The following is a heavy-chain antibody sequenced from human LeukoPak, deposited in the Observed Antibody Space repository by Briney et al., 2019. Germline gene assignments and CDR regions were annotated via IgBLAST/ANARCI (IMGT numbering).Heavy chain of an antibody. V-gene: IGHV4-4*09. CDR1: GGSISNYY. Sequence: SETLSLTCTVSGGSISNYYWSWIRQPPGKGLEWIGYIYTSGSTNYNPSLKSRVTISVDTSKNQFSLKLSSVTAADTVVYYCATNARTDDAFDIWGQGTMVTVSS. CDR2: IYTSGST. CDR3: ATNARTDDAFDI. J-gene: IGHJ3*02. D-gene: IGHD1-1*01.